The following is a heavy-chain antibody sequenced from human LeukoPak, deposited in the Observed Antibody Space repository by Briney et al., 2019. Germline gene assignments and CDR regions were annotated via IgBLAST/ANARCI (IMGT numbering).Heavy chain of an antibody. CDR3: ARDPRNVGLAP. D-gene: IGHD2-15*01. CDR2: NNGDGSTT. V-gene: IGHV3-74*01. J-gene: IGHJ5*02. Sequence: GGSLRLSCVASGFSLSGYWMYWVRQAPGKGLMYISRNNGDGSTTNYADVVKGRFTMSRDNVENTLYLQMNSLRVEDTAVYYCARDPRNVGLAPWGQGTLVTVSS. CDR1: GFSLSGYW.